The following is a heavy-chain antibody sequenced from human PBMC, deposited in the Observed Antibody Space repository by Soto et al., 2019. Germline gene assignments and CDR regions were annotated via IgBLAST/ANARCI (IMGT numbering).Heavy chain of an antibody. CDR1: GGSISSSSYY. D-gene: IGHD3-9*01. J-gene: IGHJ4*02. Sequence: PSETLSLTCTVSGGSISSSSYYWGWIRQPPGKGLEWIGSIYYSGSTYYNPSLKSRATISVDTSKNQFSLKLSSVTAADTAVYYCARQGNDILTGYPYYFDYWGQGTLVTVSS. CDR2: IYYSGST. CDR3: ARQGNDILTGYPYYFDY. V-gene: IGHV4-39*01.